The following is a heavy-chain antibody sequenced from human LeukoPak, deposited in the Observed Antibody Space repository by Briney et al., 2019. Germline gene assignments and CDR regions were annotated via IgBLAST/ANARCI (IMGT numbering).Heavy chain of an antibody. CDR3: ARLSDLYNGTYLLDS. Sequence: SETLSLTCTVSGNSVTSYYWSWIRQPPGKGLEWIGYGDHFGGAIYNPSLKSRVTISVDSSKNQFSLRLTSVTAADTSVYHCARLSDLYNGTYLLDSWSQGTLVTVSS. CDR1: GNSVTSYY. V-gene: IGHV4-59*02. D-gene: IGHD1-26*01. J-gene: IGHJ4*02. CDR2: GDHFGGA.